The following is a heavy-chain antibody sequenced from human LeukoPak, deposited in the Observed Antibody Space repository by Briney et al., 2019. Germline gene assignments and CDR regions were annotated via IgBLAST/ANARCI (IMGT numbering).Heavy chain of an antibody. Sequence: PGGSLRLSCAPSGFIFSNYNMNWVRQAPGKGLEWISYISASGTTIYYADSVKGRFTISRDNAKNSLYLQINSLRAEDTAVYYCARDRNQLLGHSDYGPHFDFWGQGTLVTVSS. CDR1: GFIFSNYN. V-gene: IGHV3-48*01. CDR2: ISASGTTI. D-gene: IGHD4-17*01. J-gene: IGHJ3*01. CDR3: ARDRNQLLGHSDYGPHFDF.